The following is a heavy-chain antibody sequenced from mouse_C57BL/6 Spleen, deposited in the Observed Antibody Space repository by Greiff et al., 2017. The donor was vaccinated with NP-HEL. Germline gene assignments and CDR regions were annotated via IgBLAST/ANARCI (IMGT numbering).Heavy chain of an antibody. Sequence: QVQLQQSGPELVKPGASVKISCKASGYAFSSSWMNWVKQRPGKGLEWIGRIYPGDGDTNYNGKFKGKATLTADKSSSTAYMQLSSLTSEDSAVYFCARYSRAMDYWGQGTSVTVSS. V-gene: IGHV1-82*01. D-gene: IGHD2-5*01. CDR3: ARYSRAMDY. CDR1: GYAFSSSW. CDR2: IYPGDGDT. J-gene: IGHJ4*01.